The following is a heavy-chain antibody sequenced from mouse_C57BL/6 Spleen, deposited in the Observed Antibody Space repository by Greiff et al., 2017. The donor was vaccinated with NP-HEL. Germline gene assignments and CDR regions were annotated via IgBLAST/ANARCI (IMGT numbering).Heavy chain of an antibody. Sequence: QVQLKQSGAELVKPGASVKLSCKASGYTFTEYTIHWVKQRPGQGLEWIGWFYPGSGSIKYNEKFKDKATLTADKSSSTVYMDLSRLTSEDSAIYFCARHGDDGYHYYAMDYWGQGTSVTVSS. V-gene: IGHV1-62-2*01. CDR2: FYPGSGSI. CDR1: GYTFTEYT. D-gene: IGHD2-3*01. CDR3: ARHGDDGYHYYAMDY. J-gene: IGHJ4*01.